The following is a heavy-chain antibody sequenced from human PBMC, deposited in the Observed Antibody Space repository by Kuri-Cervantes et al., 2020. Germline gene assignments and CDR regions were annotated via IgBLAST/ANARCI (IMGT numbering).Heavy chain of an antibody. CDR1: GFTFSSYS. CDR3: ARYADYDTGHEDY. Sequence: GESLKISCAASGFTFSSYSMNWVRQAPGKGLEWVSSISSSSSYIYYADSVKGRFTISRDNAKNSLYLQMNSLRAEDTALYYCARYADYDTGHEDYWGQGTLVTVSS. CDR2: ISSSSSYI. D-gene: IGHD4-17*01. J-gene: IGHJ4*02. V-gene: IGHV3-21*04.